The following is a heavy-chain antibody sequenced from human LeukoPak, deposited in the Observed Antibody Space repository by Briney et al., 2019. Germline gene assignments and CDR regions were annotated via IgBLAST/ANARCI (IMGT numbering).Heavy chain of an antibody. D-gene: IGHD3-10*01. Sequence: GGSLRLSCAGYGFTFSHAWMNWVRQAPGKGLEWLSYITSTRDTIYYADSVKGRFTISRDNAKNSLYLQMNSLRVDDTAVYYCARGPDPVLRGPRRAFDLWGQGTMVTVSS. V-gene: IGHV3-48*01. CDR1: GFTFSHAW. J-gene: IGHJ3*01. CDR2: ITSTRDTI. CDR3: ARGPDPVLRGPRRAFDL.